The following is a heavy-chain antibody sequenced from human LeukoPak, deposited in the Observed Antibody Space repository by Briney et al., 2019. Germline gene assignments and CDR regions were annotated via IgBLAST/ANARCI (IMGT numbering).Heavy chain of an antibody. CDR1: GGSISSSRDY. CDR3: ARDERGSVAAAGTDY. J-gene: IGHJ4*02. CDR2: IYYSGST. Sequence: SETLSLTCPVSGGSISSSRDYWAWIRQPPGKGLEWIPNIYYSGSTYYNPSLKSRVTISVDTSKNQFSLKLSSVTAADTAVYYCARDERGSVAAAGTDYWGQGTLVTVSS. V-gene: IGHV4-39*07. D-gene: IGHD6-13*01.